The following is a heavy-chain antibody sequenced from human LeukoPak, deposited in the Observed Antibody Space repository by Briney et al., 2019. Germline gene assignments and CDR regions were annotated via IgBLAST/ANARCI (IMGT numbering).Heavy chain of an antibody. CDR3: ARSGSNSYYFDY. Sequence: SETPSLTCTVSGGAISSYYWRWIRQPPGKGLEWIGYIYYSGNTNYNPSLKSRVTISVDTSKNQFSLKLSSVTAADTAVYYCARSGSNSYYFDYWGQGTLVTVSS. CDR1: GGAISSYY. CDR2: IYYSGNT. J-gene: IGHJ4*02. V-gene: IGHV4-59*01. D-gene: IGHD4-11*01.